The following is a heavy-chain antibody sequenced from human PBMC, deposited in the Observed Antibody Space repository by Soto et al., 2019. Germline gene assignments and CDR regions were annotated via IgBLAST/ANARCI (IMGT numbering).Heavy chain of an antibody. V-gene: IGHV4-59*08. CDR1: GGSIPNYY. J-gene: IGHJ6*02. CDR2: IRYDGSS. D-gene: IGHD3-10*01. CDR3: ARHGFGSLHGLVDV. Sequence: QVQLQESGPGLVKPSETLSLTCTVSGGSIPNYYCSWFRQPPGKGLEWIGYIRYDGSSVYNLSLKRRVTMSMDASKTQFSLMLESVTVTDTAVYYCARHGFGSLHGLVDVWGQGTKVIVSS.